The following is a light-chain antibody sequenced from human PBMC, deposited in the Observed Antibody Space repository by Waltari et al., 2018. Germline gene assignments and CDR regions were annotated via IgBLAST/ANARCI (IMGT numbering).Light chain of an antibody. J-gene: IGLJ3*02. CDR2: DVS. CDR3: CSYAGNYIWV. V-gene: IGLV2-11*01. Sequence: QSALTQPRSVSGSPGQSVTISCTGTSRDVGGYQYVSWFQQHPGKVPKLLIYDVSERPSDVPDRFSGSKSANTASLTISGLQFEDEADYYCCSYAGNYIWVFGGGTRLTVL. CDR1: SRDVGGYQY.